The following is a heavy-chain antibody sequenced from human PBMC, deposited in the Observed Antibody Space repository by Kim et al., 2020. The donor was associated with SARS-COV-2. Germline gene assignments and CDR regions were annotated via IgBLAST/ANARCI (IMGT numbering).Heavy chain of an antibody. V-gene: IGHV1-18*01. CDR3: TRGRISTAEDYFDI. J-gene: IGHJ4*02. D-gene: IGHD3-3*02. Sequence: YAQKFKGRITMTTDTSTNTAYLDLGSLRSDDTAVYYCTRGRISTAEDYFDIWGQGTLVTVSS.